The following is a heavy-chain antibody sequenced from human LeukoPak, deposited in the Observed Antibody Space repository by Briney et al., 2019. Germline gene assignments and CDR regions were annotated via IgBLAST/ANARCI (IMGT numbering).Heavy chain of an antibody. CDR3: ARAKDHKLSYDERHYFHMDV. J-gene: IGHJ6*03. D-gene: IGHD5-12*01. Sequence: ASVKVSCKASGGTFSSYAISWVRQAPGQGLEWMGGIIPIFGTANYAQKFQGRVTITADKSTSTAYMEMRSLRSDDTAVYYCARAKDHKLSYDERHYFHMDVWGRGTTVIVSS. CDR2: IIPIFGTA. V-gene: IGHV1-69*06. CDR1: GGTFSSYA.